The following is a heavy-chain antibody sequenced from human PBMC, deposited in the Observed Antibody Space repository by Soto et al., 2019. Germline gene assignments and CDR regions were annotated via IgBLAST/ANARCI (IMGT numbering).Heavy chain of an antibody. D-gene: IGHD7-27*01. CDR3: ARSPSNWGFDY. CDR2: MNPNSGNT. Sequence: ASVKVSCKASGYAFTSYDINWVRQATGQGLEWMGWMNPNSGNTGYAQKFQGRVTMTRDTSITTAYMELSSLRSEDTAVYYCARSPSNWGFDYWGLGTLVTVSS. CDR1: GYAFTSYD. V-gene: IGHV1-8*01. J-gene: IGHJ4*02.